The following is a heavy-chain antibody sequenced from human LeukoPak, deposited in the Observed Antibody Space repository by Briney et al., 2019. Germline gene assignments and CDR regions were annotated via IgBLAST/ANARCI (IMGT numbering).Heavy chain of an antibody. Sequence: GESLKISCKGSGYSFTSYWISWLRQMPGKGLEWMGRIDPSDSYTNYSPSFQGHVTISADKSISTAYLQWSSLKASDTAMYYCARIAYYYGSGSEFDYWGQGTLVTVSS. CDR3: ARIAYYYGSGSEFDY. CDR1: GYSFTSYW. V-gene: IGHV5-10-1*01. J-gene: IGHJ4*02. CDR2: IDPSDSYT. D-gene: IGHD3-10*01.